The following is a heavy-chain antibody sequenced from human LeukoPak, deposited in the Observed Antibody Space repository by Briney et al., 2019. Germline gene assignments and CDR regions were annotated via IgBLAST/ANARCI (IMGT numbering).Heavy chain of an antibody. CDR1: GFTFSSYG. J-gene: IGHJ4*02. CDR2: IYYSGNT. V-gene: IGHV4-39*01. Sequence: GSLRLSCAASGFTFSSYGMSWVRQPPGKGLEWIGSIYYSGNTYYNSSLKSRVTISIDTSANLFSLKLNSVTAADTAFYFCARQTGSGLFILPGGQGTLVTVSS. CDR3: ARQTGSGLFILP. D-gene: IGHD3-10*01.